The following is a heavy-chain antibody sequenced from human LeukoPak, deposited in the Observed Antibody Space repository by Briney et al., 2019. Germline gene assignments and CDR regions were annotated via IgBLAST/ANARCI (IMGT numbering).Heavy chain of an antibody. V-gene: IGHV5-51*01. CDR3: ARQKGHGGYEGWFDP. D-gene: IGHD5-12*01. Sequence: HGESLKISCKGSGYSFTSYWIGWVRQMPGKGLEWMGIIYPGDSDTRYSPSFQGQVTISADKSISTAYLQWSSLKASDTAMYYCARQKGHGGYEGWFDPWGQGTLVTVSS. CDR1: GYSFTSYW. CDR2: IYPGDSDT. J-gene: IGHJ5*02.